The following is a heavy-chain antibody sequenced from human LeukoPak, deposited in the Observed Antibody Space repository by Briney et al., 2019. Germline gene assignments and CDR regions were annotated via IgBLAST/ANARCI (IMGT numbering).Heavy chain of an antibody. D-gene: IGHD6-13*01. CDR1: EFTFSTYW. J-gene: IGHJ6*03. CDR3: AKIDSAAAYYYYYMDV. CDR2: IKQDGSEK. V-gene: IGHV3-7*01. Sequence: GGSLRLSCAASEFTFSTYWMTWVRRAPGKGLEWVANIKQDGSEKYYVDSVKGRFTISRDNAKNSVYLQMSSLRAEDTAIYYCAKIDSAAAYYYYYMDVWGKGTTVTVSS.